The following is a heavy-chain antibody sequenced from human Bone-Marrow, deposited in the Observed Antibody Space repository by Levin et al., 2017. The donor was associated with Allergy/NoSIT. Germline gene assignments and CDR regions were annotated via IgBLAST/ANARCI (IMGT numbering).Heavy chain of an antibody. Sequence: ASETLSLTCAVYGGSFSDYYWSWIRQTPGKGLEWIGEINHGGSTNYSPSLKSRVSISVDASKNQFSLKLSSVTAADTAVYYCARVKVSLTGYYRGSQASYYYGMDVWGQGTTVTVSS. D-gene: IGHD3-9*01. CDR3: ARVKVSLTGYYRGSQASYYYGMDV. V-gene: IGHV4-34*01. J-gene: IGHJ6*02. CDR2: INHGGST. CDR1: GGSFSDYY.